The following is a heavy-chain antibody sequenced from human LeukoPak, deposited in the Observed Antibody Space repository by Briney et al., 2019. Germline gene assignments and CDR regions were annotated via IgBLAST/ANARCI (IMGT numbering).Heavy chain of an antibody. V-gene: IGHV3-30-3*01. CDR1: GFTFSSYA. Sequence: PGGSLRLSCAASGFTFSSYAMHWVRQAPGKGLEWVAVISYDGSNKYYADSVKGRFTISRDNSKNTLYLQMNSLRAEDTAVYYCARDRFRSSYLGYWGQGTLVTVSS. J-gene: IGHJ4*02. CDR2: ISYDGSNK. D-gene: IGHD6-6*01. CDR3: ARDRFRSSYLGY.